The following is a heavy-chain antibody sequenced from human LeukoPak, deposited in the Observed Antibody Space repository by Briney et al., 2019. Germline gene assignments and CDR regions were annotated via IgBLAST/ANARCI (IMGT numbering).Heavy chain of an antibody. D-gene: IGHD3-16*02. CDR3: ARYVWGSYPTFEDY. Sequence: SETLSLTCTVSGGSISSSSYYWSWIRQPPGKGLVWIGYIYYSGSTNYNPSLKSRVTMSLDTSKNQFSLKLSSVTAADTAVYYCARYVWGSYPTFEDYWGQGTLVTVSS. CDR1: GGSISSSSYY. V-gene: IGHV4-61*01. CDR2: IYYSGST. J-gene: IGHJ4*02.